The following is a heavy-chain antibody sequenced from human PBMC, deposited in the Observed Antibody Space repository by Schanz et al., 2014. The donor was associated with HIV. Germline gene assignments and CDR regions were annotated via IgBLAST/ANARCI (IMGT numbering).Heavy chain of an antibody. CDR3: AKDRNYYDDRYLGKGNYYYYYGMDV. V-gene: IGHV3-30*18. CDR2: ISYDGRNK. Sequence: QVQLVESGGGVVQPGRSLRLSCVASGFSFNNYGMHWVRQAPGKGLEWVAVISYDGRNKYYADSVKGRFTISRDNSKNTLYLQLKSLRAEDRAVYYCAKDRNYYDDRYLGKGNYYYYYGMDVWGQGTTVTVSS. CDR1: GFSFNNYG. J-gene: IGHJ6*02. D-gene: IGHD3-22*01.